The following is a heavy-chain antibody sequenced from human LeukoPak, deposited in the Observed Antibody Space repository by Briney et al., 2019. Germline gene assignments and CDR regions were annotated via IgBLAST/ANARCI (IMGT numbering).Heavy chain of an antibody. CDR2: ISGSGGST. D-gene: IGHD3-22*01. CDR3: AKGRGGAEDSSGYYYVPIDY. CDR1: GFTFSSYA. Sequence: GGSLRLCCAASGFTFSSYAMSWVRQAPGKGLEWVSAISGSGGSTYYADSVKGRFTISRDNSKNTLYLQMNSLRAEDTAVYYCAKGRGGAEDSSGYYYVPIDYWGQGTLVTVSS. V-gene: IGHV3-23*01. J-gene: IGHJ4*02.